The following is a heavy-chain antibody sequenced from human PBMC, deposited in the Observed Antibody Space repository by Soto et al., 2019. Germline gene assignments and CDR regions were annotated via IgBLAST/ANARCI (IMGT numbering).Heavy chain of an antibody. CDR3: ARESIVVVTATVGIFYNYSGLDV. V-gene: IGHV1-46*01. Sequence: GASVKVSCKASGYTFTGYYMHWVRQAPGQGLEWMGWIDPSGGSTAYAQKFQGRVTMTRDTSTSTVYMELSSLRSEDTALYYCARESIVVVTATVGIFYNYSGLDVWGQGTTVTVSS. CDR2: IDPSGGST. D-gene: IGHD2-21*02. CDR1: GYTFTGYY. J-gene: IGHJ6*02.